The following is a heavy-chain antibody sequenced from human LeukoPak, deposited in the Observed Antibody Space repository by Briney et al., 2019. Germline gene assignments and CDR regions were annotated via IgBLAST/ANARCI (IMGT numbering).Heavy chain of an antibody. CDR2: INHSGST. CDR3: ARGPGRRYQLLFLSLNWFDP. CDR1: GGSFSGYY. J-gene: IGHJ5*02. D-gene: IGHD2-2*01. Sequence: SETLSLTCAVYGGSFSGYYWSWIRQPPGKGLEWIGEINHSGSTNYNPSLKSRVTISVDTSKNQFSLKLSSVTAADTAVYYCARGPGRRYQLLFLSLNWFDPWGQGTLVTVSS. V-gene: IGHV4-34*01.